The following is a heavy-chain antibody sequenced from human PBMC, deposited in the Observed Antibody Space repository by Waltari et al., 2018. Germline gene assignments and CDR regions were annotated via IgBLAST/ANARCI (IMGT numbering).Heavy chain of an antibody. D-gene: IGHD4-17*01. J-gene: IGHJ5*02. CDR2: IIPILGIA. V-gene: IGHV1-69*02. Sequence: QVQLVQSGAEVKKPGSSVKVSCKASGGTFSSHTISSALQAPGQGLEWMGRIIPILGIANYAQKFQGRVTITADKSTSTAYMELSSLRSEDTAVYYCARASDDYGDYRGWFDPWGQGTLVTVSS. CDR3: ARASDDYGDYRGWFDP. CDR1: GGTFSSHT.